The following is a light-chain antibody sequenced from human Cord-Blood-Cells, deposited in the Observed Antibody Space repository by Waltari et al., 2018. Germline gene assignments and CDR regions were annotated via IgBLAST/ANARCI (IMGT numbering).Light chain of an antibody. V-gene: IGLV2-8*01. Sequence: QSALTQPPSPSGSPGQSVTISCTGTSSAVGGYNYFSWYQQHPGKAPKRMIYGVSKRPSGVPDRVSGSKSGNTASLTVSELQAEDEADYYCSSYAGSNNWVFGGGTTLTVL. CDR3: SSYAGSNNWV. CDR2: GVS. CDR1: SSAVGGYNY. J-gene: IGLJ3*02.